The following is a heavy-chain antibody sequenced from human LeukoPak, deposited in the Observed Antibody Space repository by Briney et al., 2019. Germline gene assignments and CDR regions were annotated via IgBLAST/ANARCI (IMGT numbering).Heavy chain of an antibody. D-gene: IGHD2-15*01. CDR3: ARRVLGYCRGGSCYGLSYYKDV. V-gene: IGHV4-4*09. Sequence: SETLSLTCTVSGGSVSGYYWSWVRRPPGTGLEWIGYIYPSGSTNHNPSLKSRVAISADTSMNQFSLKLSSVTAADTAVYFCARRVLGYCRGGSCYGLSYYKDVWGEGTTVTVSS. CDR2: IYPSGST. CDR1: GGSVSGYY. J-gene: IGHJ6*03.